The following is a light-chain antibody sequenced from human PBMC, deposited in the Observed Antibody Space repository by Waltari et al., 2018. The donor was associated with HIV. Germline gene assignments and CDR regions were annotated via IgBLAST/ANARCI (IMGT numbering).Light chain of an antibody. J-gene: IGLJ1*01. CDR2: DVN. CDR1: NSDIGPSHR. V-gene: IGLV2-18*02. CDR3: SSYTTTTARV. Sequence: QSALTQPLAVSGSPGQSVPIPCTGTNSDIGPSHRVCWYHQTPGTAPKLLIYDVNSRPSGVPDRFSGSKSGNTASLTISGLQAEDEGDYYCSSYTTTTARVFGTGTKVTVL.